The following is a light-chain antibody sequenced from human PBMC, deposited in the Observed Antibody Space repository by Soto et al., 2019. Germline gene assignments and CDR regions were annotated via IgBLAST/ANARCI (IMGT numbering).Light chain of an antibody. J-gene: IGLJ2*01. CDR3: SSYAGTNRPL. CDR1: SSDVGGYNS. Sequence: QSVLTQPPSASGSPGQSVSISCAGTSSDVGGYNSVSWYQQHPGKAPKLIIYEVTTRPSGVPDRFSGSKSGNTASLTVSGLQAEDEADYYCSSYAGTNRPLXGGGTKLTVL. CDR2: EVT. V-gene: IGLV2-8*01.